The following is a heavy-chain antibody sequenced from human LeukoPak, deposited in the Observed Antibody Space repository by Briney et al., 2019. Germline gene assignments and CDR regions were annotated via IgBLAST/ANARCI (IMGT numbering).Heavy chain of an antibody. J-gene: IGHJ6*02. CDR3: ASPTIGYYYYYGMDV. V-gene: IGHV3-66*01. Sequence: PGGSLRLSCAASGFTVSSNYMSWVRHAPGKGLEWVSVIYSGGSTYYADSVNGRFTISRDNSKNTLYLQINRLRAEDTAVYYCASPTIGYYYYYGMDVWGQGTTVTVSS. D-gene: IGHD5-12*01. CDR1: GFTVSSNY. CDR2: IYSGGST.